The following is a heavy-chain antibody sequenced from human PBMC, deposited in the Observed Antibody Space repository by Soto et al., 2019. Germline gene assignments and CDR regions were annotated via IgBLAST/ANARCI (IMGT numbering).Heavy chain of an antibody. V-gene: IGHV4-59*01. CDR2: IYYSGST. J-gene: IGHJ4*02. Sequence: PSETLSLTCTVSGGSISSYYWSWIRQPPGKGLEWIGYIYYSGSTNYNPSLKSRVTISVDTSKNQFSLKLSSVTAADTAAYYCAREGSSRGLDYWGQGTLVTVSS. D-gene: IGHD3-10*01. CDR1: GGSISSYY. CDR3: AREGSSRGLDY.